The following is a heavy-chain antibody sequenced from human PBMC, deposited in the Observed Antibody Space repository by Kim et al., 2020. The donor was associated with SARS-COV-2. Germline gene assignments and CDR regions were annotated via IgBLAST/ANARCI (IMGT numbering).Heavy chain of an antibody. CDR3: ARGLSGTGFDY. D-gene: IGHD1-1*01. Sequence: LSLTCAASGFPFSNSDIHWVRQAPGKGLEWVAIVSYDGNRRSYSDPVNGRFIVSRDNSKKTAYLEMNRLSIDDAAVYFCARGLSGTGFDYWGMGTQV. CDR1: GFPFSNSD. CDR2: VSYDGNRR. J-gene: IGHJ4*02. V-gene: IGHV3-33*05.